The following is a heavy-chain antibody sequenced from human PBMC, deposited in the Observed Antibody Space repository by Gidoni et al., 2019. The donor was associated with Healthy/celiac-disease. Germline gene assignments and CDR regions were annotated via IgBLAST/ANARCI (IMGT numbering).Heavy chain of an antibody. CDR3: ARGPDYGDYYAFDI. J-gene: IGHJ3*02. D-gene: IGHD4-17*01. CDR1: GFPFSSYG. V-gene: IGHV3-33*01. Sequence: QVQLVESGGGVVQPGRSLRLSCAASGFPFSSYGMHWVRQAPGKGLEWVAVIWYDGSNKYYADSVKGRFTISRDNSKNTLYLQMNSLRAEDTAVYYCARGPDYGDYYAFDIWGQGTMVTVSS. CDR2: IWYDGSNK.